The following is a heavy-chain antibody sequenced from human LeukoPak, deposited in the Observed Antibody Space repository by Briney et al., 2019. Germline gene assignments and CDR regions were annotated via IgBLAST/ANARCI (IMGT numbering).Heavy chain of an antibody. CDR2: FSASGNS. CDR3: ARLRGEYQLLSVYQYYHMDV. D-gene: IGHD3-16*01. V-gene: IGHV4-39*01. CDR1: RASINSREYP. J-gene: IGHJ6*02. Sequence: ASETLSLTCTVSRASINSREYPWAWLRQPPGKGLEWLGSFSASGNSYYNPSLKSRMALSGDTSKNQFFLRLSSVTAADTAVYYCARLRGEYQLLSVYQYYHMDVWGQGAPVTVSS.